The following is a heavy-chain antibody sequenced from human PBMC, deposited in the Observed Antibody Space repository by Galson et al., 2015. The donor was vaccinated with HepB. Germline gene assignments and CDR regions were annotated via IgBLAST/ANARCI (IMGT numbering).Heavy chain of an antibody. D-gene: IGHD3-22*01. CDR2: ISSDGRTI. CDR3: ARVGFDPRGYSSYWYFDF. CDR1: GFTFSTST. Sequence: LRLSCAASGFTFSTSTMNWLRQAPGKGLEWVSYISSDGRTIYYADSVKGRFTISRDNAKNSLYLQMSSLRTEDTARYYCARVGFDPRGYSSYWYFDFWGRGTLVAVSS. V-gene: IGHV3-48*04. J-gene: IGHJ2*01.